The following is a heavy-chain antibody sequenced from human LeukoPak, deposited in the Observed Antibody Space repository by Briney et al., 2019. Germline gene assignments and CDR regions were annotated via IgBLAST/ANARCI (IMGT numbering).Heavy chain of an antibody. CDR1: RFTFSSYW. CDR3: ARDRLPLIAVAGTIEDY. D-gene: IGHD6-19*01. Sequence: GGSLRLSCAASRFTFSSYWMSWVRQAPGKGLEWVANIKQDGTEKYYVDSVKGRFTISRDNAKNSLYLQMNSLRAEDTAVYYCARDRLPLIAVAGTIEDYWGQGTLVTVSS. CDR2: IKQDGTEK. J-gene: IGHJ4*02. V-gene: IGHV3-7*01.